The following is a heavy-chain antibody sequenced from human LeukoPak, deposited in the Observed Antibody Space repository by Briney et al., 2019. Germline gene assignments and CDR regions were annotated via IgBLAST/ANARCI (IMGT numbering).Heavy chain of an antibody. J-gene: IGHJ4*02. D-gene: IGHD3-22*01. CDR1: GFTFSSYG. CDR3: AKDRYDSSGYYSPYYFDY. CDR2: ISYDGSNK. Sequence: PGRPLRLSCAASGFTFSSYGMHGVRQAPGKGLEGVAVISYDGSNKYYADSVKGRFTISRDNSKNTLYLQMNSLRAEDTAVYYCAKDRYDSSGYYSPYYFDYWGQGTLVTVSS. V-gene: IGHV3-30*18.